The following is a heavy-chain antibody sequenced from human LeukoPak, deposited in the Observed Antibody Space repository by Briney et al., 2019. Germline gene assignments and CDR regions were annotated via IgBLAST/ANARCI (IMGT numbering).Heavy chain of an antibody. D-gene: IGHD1-26*01. CDR1: GFTFSNYG. Sequence: PGRSLRLSCAASGFTFSNYGMHWVRQAPGKGLEWVSVISYDGSNKYYADSVKGRFTISRDNSKNTLYLQMNSLRAEDTAMYYCAKNSGSTALWGQGTLVTASS. J-gene: IGHJ4*02. CDR3: AKNSGSTAL. CDR2: ISYDGSNK. V-gene: IGHV3-30*18.